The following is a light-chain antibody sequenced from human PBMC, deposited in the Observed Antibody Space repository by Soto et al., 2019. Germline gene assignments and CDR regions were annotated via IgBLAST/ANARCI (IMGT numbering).Light chain of an antibody. CDR1: QGINKF. Sequence: DIQMTQSPSSLSASVGDSVTITCRASQGINKFLAWFQQKPGTAPKSLISTASRLQSGVPSRFSGSGSGTHFTLTMIYLQPEDFATYYCQQYESFPLTFGGGTRVEIK. CDR3: QQYESFPLT. V-gene: IGKV1-16*01. J-gene: IGKJ4*01. CDR2: TAS.